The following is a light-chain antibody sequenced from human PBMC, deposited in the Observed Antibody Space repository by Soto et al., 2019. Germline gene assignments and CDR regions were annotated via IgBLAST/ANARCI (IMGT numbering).Light chain of an antibody. CDR3: CSLAARYTWV. J-gene: IGLJ3*02. V-gene: IGLV2-11*01. Sequence: QSALTQPHSVSGSPGQSVTISCTGTSSDVGAYNYVSWYQQHPGKAPKFMIYAVTKRPSGVPDRFSGSKSGNTASLTISGLRAEDGAVCYCCSLAARYTWVFGGGTKLTVL. CDR2: AVT. CDR1: SSDVGAYNY.